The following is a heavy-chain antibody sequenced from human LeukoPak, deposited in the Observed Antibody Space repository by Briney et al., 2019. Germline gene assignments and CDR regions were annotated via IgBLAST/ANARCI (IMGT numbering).Heavy chain of an antibody. V-gene: IGHV5-51*01. CDR3: ARRSGDYKNAFDI. J-gene: IGHJ3*02. Sequence: GESLKISCEGSGYSFTSYWITWVRQMPGKGLEWMGIIYPGDSDTRYSPSFQGQVTISADKSISTAYLQWSSLKASDTAMYYCARRSGDYKNAFDIWGQGTMVTVSS. D-gene: IGHD4-17*01. CDR2: IYPGDSDT. CDR1: GYSFTSYW.